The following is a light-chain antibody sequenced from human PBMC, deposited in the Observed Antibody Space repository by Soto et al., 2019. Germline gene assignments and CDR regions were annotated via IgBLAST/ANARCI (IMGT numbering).Light chain of an antibody. J-gene: IGLJ1*01. V-gene: IGLV2-14*01. CDR2: DVS. Sequence: QSDLTQPASVSGSPGQSSTISCTGTSSDVGGYNYVSWYQQHPGKAPKLMIYDVSNRPSGVSNRFSGSKSGNTASLTISGLQAEDEADYYCSSYTGSSTPKYVFGTGTKVTVL. CDR1: SSDVGGYNY. CDR3: SSYTGSSTPKYV.